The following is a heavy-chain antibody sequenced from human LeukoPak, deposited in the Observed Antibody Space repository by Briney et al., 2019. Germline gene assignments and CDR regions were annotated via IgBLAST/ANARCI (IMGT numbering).Heavy chain of an antibody. CDR1: GFTFSSYA. CDR3: ARDDSRYYYYYGMDV. CDR2: ISYDGSNK. V-gene: IGHV3-30-3*01. J-gene: IGHJ6*02. Sequence: PGGSLRLSCAASGFTFSSYAMHWVRQAPGKGLEWVAVISYDGSNKYYADSVKGPFTISRDNSKNTLYLQMNSLRAEDAAVYYCARDDSRYYYYYGMDVWGQGTTVTVSS. D-gene: IGHD6-13*01.